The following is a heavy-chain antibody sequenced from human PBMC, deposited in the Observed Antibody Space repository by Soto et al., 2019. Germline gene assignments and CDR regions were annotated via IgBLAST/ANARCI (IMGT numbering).Heavy chain of an antibody. V-gene: IGHV3-64D*06. J-gene: IGHJ4*02. CDR3: VKDRYVEY. Sequence: LRLSCSVFGFTFTNYAMHWVRQSPGKGLQYVSSISSNGGSTYYADSVKGRFTISRDNSKNTLYLQMSSLRVEDTAVYYCVKDRYVEYWGQGMLVTVYS. CDR2: ISSNGGST. CDR1: GFTFTNYA.